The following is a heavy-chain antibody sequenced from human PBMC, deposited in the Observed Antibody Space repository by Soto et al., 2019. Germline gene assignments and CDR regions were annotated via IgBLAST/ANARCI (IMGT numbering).Heavy chain of an antibody. Sequence: ASVKVSCKASGYTFTSYGISWVRQAPGQGLEWMGWISAYNGNTNYAQKLQGRVTMTTDTSTSTAYMELRSLRSDDTAVYYCARHRIVGATVTYIDYWGQGTLVTVS. D-gene: IGHD1-26*01. CDR3: ARHRIVGATVTYIDY. CDR2: ISAYNGNT. CDR1: GYTFTSYG. V-gene: IGHV1-18*01. J-gene: IGHJ4*02.